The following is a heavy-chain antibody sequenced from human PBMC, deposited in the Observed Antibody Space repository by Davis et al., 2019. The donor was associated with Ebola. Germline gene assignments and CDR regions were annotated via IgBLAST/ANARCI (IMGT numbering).Heavy chain of an antibody. J-gene: IGHJ5*02. CDR1: GYTFTSYG. CDR3: AREGESIAARQCWFDP. V-gene: IGHV1-2*06. Sequence: AASVKVSCKASGYTFTSYGISWVRQAPGQGLEWMGRINPNSGGTNYAQKFQGRVTMTRDTSISTAYMELSRLRSDDTAVYYCAREGESIAARQCWFDPWGQGTLVTVSS. CDR2: INPNSGGT. D-gene: IGHD6-6*01.